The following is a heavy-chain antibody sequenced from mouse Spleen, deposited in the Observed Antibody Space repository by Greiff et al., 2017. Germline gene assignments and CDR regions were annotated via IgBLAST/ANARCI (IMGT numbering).Heavy chain of an antibody. CDR1: GYTFTDYY. CDR2: INPYNGGT. J-gene: IGHJ2*01. V-gene: IGHV1-19*01. CDR3: AREGSYYGSTSFDY. D-gene: IGHD1-1*01. Sequence: EVQLQQSGPVLVKPGASVKMSCKASGYTFTDYYMNWVKQSHGKSLEWIGVINPYNGGTSYNQKFKGKATLTVDKSSSTAYMELNSLTSEDSAVYYCAREGSYYGSTSFDYWGQGTTLTVSS.